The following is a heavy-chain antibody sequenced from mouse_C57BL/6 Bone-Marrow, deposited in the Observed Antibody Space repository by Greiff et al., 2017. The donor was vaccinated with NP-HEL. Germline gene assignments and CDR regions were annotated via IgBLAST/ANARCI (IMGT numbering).Heavy chain of an antibody. CDR3: ARAYVYGSSYYFDY. D-gene: IGHD1-1*01. J-gene: IGHJ2*01. V-gene: IGHV1-19*01. CDR2: INPYNGGT. Sequence: VQLQQSGPVLVKPGASVKMSCKASGYTFTDYYMNWVKQSHGKSLEWIGVINPYNGGTSYNQKFKGKATLTVDKSSSTAHMELRSLTSEDSAVYYCARAYVYGSSYYFDYWGQGTTLTVSS. CDR1: GYTFTDYY.